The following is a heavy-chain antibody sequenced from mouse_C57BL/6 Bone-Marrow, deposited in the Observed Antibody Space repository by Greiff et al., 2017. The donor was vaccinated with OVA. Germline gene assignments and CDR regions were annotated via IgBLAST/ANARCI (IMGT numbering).Heavy chain of an antibody. CDR3: ARRYWYFDV. J-gene: IGHJ1*03. CDR2: ISGGGGNT. Sequence: EVQRVESGGGLVKPGGSLKLSCAASGFTFSSYTMSWVRQTPEKRLEWVATISGGGGNTYYPDSVKGRFTISRDNAKNTLYLQMSSLRSEDTALYYCARRYWYFDVWGTGTTVTVSA. V-gene: IGHV5-9*01. CDR1: GFTFSSYT.